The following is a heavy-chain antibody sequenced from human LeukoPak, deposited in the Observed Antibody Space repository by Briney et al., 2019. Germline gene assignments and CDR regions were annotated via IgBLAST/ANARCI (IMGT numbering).Heavy chain of an antibody. CDR1: GFTFSTYA. CDR2: ISGNGGYT. V-gene: IGHV3-64*01. Sequence: GGTLRLSCAASGFTFSTYAMLWVRQAPGKGLEYVSSISGNGGYTYYASSVKGRFTISRDNSKNTLFLQMGSLRAEDMAVYYCAAQGTTTGGFDPWGQGTLVTVSS. D-gene: IGHD1/OR15-1a*01. J-gene: IGHJ5*02. CDR3: AAQGTTTGGFDP.